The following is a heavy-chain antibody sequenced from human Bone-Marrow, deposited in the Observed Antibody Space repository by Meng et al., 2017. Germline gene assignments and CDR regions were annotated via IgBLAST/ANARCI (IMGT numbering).Heavy chain of an antibody. J-gene: IGHJ2*01. CDR2: INSDGSST. Sequence: GGSLRLSCAASGFTFSSYWMHWVRQAPGKGLVGVSRINSDGSSTSYADSVKGRFTIFRDNAKNTLYLQMNSLRAEDTAVYYCARDNALYWYFDLWGRGTLVTVSS. V-gene: IGHV3-74*01. CDR1: GFTFSSYW. CDR3: ARDNALYWYFDL.